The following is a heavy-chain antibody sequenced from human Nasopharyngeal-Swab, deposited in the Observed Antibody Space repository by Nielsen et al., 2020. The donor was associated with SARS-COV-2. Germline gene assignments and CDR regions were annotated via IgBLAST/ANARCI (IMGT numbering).Heavy chain of an antibody. D-gene: IGHD1-26*01. V-gene: IGHV3-48*03. CDR2: ISSSGSTI. CDR1: GFTFSSYE. CDR3: ARASLSGSFTGRRAFDI. J-gene: IGHJ3*02. Sequence: GESLQISCAASGFTFSSYEMNWVRQAPGKGLEWVSYISSSGSTIYYADSVKGRFTISRDNAKNSLYLQMNSLRAEDTAVYYCARASLSGSFTGRRAFDIWGQGTMVTVSS.